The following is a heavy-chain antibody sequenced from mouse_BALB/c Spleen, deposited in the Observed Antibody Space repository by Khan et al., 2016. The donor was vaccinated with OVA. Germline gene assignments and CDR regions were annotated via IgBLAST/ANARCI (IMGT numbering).Heavy chain of an antibody. V-gene: IGHV3-2*02. CDR2: ISYSGST. CDR3: ASLENGDDGCAY. Sequence: EVQLQESGPGLVKPSQSLSLTCPVTGYSITSDYAWNWIRPFPGNKLEWMGSISYSGSTTYNPSLKSRISITRDTSKNQFFLQLHSLPTEDTATYYCASLENGDDGCAYGGQGTLVTVSA. J-gene: IGHJ3*01. D-gene: IGHD2-2*01. CDR1: GYSITSDYA.